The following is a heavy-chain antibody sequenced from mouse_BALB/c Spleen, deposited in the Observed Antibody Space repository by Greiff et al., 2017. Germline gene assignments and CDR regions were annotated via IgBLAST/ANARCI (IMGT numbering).Heavy chain of an antibody. Sequence: EVQRVESGGGLVKPGGSLKLSCAASGFTFSSYTMSWVRQTPEKRLEWVAYISNGGGSTYYPDTVKGRFTISRDNAKNTLYLQMSSLKSEDTAMYYCARHEGGAWFAYWGQGTLVNVSA. J-gene: IGHJ3*01. CDR2: ISNGGGST. CDR1: GFTFSSYT. D-gene: IGHD1-1*02. CDR3: ARHEGGAWFAY. V-gene: IGHV5-12-2*01.